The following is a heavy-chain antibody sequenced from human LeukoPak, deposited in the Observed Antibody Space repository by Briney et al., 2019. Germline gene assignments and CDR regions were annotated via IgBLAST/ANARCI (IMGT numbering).Heavy chain of an antibody. Sequence: GGSLRLSCAASGFTFDDYTMHWVRQAPGKGLEWVSLISWDGGSTYYADSVKGRFTISRDNSKNSLYVQMSSLRTEDTALYYCVKDIGIAVAGTGNFDYWGQGTLVTVSS. CDR1: GFTFDDYT. CDR2: ISWDGGST. D-gene: IGHD6-19*01. CDR3: VKDIGIAVAGTGNFDY. V-gene: IGHV3-43*01. J-gene: IGHJ4*02.